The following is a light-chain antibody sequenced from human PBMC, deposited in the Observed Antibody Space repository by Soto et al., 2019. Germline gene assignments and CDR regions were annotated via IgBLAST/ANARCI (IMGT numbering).Light chain of an antibody. Sequence: IQMTQSPSTLSASLGDRVTITCGASQGISSLLALYQDKPWKAPKLLIYDASSLESGVPSRFSGSGSGTEFTLTISSLEPEDFAVYYCQQRSDWPTFGGGTKVDIK. V-gene: IGKV1-5*01. CDR2: DAS. CDR1: QGISSL. CDR3: QQRSDWPT. J-gene: IGKJ4*01.